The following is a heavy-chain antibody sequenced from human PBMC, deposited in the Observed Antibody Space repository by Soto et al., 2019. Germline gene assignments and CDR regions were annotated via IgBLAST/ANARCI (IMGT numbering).Heavy chain of an antibody. V-gene: IGHV1-8*01. CDR1: GYTFSDFD. D-gene: IGHD3-16*01. CDR2: MNAKSGDT. J-gene: IGHJ6*02. Sequence: QAHLEQSGAELKRPGASVKVSCKASGYTFSDFDINWLRQASGQGPEWMGWMNAKSGDTFFAQRFQGKFNMTWDTSLSTACREVGSLTSDDTAIYYCARGNPFNYAGFDVWGQGTTVAVSS. CDR3: ARGNPFNYAGFDV.